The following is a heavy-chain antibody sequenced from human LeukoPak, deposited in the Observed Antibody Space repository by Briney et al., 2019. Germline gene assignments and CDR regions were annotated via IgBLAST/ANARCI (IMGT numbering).Heavy chain of an antibody. CDR2: ISTSSSST. Sequence: GGSLRLSCAASGFTVSSNYMSWVRQAPGKGLEWLSYISTSSSSTNYADSVKGRFTISRDNARKSVYLQMNSLRAEDTAVYYCARGAVYSGYDKYDYWGQGALVTVSS. CDR3: ARGAVYSGYDKYDY. D-gene: IGHD5-12*01. J-gene: IGHJ4*02. CDR1: GFTVSSNY. V-gene: IGHV3-11*06.